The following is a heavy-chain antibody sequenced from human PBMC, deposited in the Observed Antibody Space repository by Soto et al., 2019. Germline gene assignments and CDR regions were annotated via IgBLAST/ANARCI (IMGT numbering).Heavy chain of an antibody. V-gene: IGHV4-34*01. CDR2: INHSGST. D-gene: IGHD2-15*01. Sequence: SETLSLTCAGYGGSFSGYFWSWVRQPPGKGLEWIGEINHSGSTNYNPSLKSRVTISVDTSKNQFSLKLSSVTAADTAVYYCARANIVVVVAATAFNNWFDPWGQGTLVTVS. CDR1: GGSFSGYF. J-gene: IGHJ5*02. CDR3: ARANIVVVVAATAFNNWFDP.